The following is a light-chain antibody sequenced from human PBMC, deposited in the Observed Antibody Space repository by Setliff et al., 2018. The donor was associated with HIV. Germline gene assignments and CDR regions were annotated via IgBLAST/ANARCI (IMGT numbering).Light chain of an antibody. CDR1: SSDVGAYYY. J-gene: IGLJ2*01. CDR2: GVT. V-gene: IGLV2-11*01. CDR3: SSFVGNDHLI. Sequence: LTQPASVSGSPGQSVTISCTGTSSDVGAYYYVSWYQQHPAKAPKLIIFGVTSRPSGVPDRFSGSKSGNTASLTISGLQNDDEADYSCSSFVGNDHLIFGGGTKVTVL.